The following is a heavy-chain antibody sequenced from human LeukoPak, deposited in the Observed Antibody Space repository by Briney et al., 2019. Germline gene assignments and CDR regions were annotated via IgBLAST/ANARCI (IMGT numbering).Heavy chain of an antibody. CDR2: ISAYNGNT. CDR3: ARESSSRHFDY. Sequence: GSSVKVSCKASGGTFSSYAISWVRQAPGQGLEWMGWISAYNGNTNYAQKLQGRVTMTTDTSTSTAYMELRSLRSDDTAVYYCARESSSRHFDYWGQGTLVTVSS. J-gene: IGHJ4*02. CDR1: GGTFSSYA. V-gene: IGHV1-18*01. D-gene: IGHD6-6*01.